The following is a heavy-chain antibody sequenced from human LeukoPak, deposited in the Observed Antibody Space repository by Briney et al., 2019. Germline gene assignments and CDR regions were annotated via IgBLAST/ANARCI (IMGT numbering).Heavy chain of an antibody. CDR3: ARSYVGADRYFDY. D-gene: IGHD1-26*01. J-gene: IGHJ4*02. Sequence: GGSLRLSCAASGFTFSTYAMSWVRQAPGKGLEWVSAISGGGGDIYYADSVKGRVTISRDNSKNTLYLQMNSLRAEDTAVYYCARSYVGADRYFDYWGQGTLVTVSS. CDR2: ISGGGGDI. V-gene: IGHV3-23*01. CDR1: GFTFSTYA.